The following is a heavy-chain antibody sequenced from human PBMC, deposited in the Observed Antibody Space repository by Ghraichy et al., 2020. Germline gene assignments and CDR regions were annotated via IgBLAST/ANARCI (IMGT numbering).Heavy chain of an antibody. CDR1: GDSISDYS. CDR3: ARARSSWYPADY. Sequence: SKTLSLTCTVSGDSISDYSCNWIRQPPGKGLEWIGYIYYSGTTNYNPSLKSRVTISVDTSKNQFSLRLNSVTAADTAVYYCARARSSWYPADYWGQGILVTVSS. J-gene: IGHJ4*02. D-gene: IGHD6-13*01. V-gene: IGHV4-59*01. CDR2: IYYSGTT.